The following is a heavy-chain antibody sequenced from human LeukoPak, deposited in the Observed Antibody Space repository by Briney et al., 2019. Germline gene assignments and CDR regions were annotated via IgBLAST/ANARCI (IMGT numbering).Heavy chain of an antibody. CDR3: ARLFSSSWYQGAFDL. Sequence: SETLSLTCTVSGGSISSSSYYWGWIRQPPGKGVEWIGSIYYSENTYYNPSRKSRVTISLDTPKNRFSPKLSSVTAADTAVYYCARLFSSSWYQGAFDLWGQGTMATVSS. V-gene: IGHV4-39*01. CDR1: GGSISSSSYY. CDR2: IYYSENT. J-gene: IGHJ3*01. D-gene: IGHD6-13*01.